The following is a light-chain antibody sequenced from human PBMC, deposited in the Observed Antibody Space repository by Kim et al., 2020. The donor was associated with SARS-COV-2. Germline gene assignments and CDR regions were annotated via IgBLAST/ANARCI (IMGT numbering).Light chain of an antibody. Sequence: NFMLTQPHSVSASPGKTITISCTGSSGSIASNYVQWYQQRPGSAPTTVIYEDNQRPSGVPDRFSGSIDDSSNSASLTISGLKTEDEADYYCQSYDSTTWVFGGGTKLTVL. V-gene: IGLV6-57*02. J-gene: IGLJ3*02. CDR3: QSYDSTTWV. CDR1: SGSIASNY. CDR2: EDN.